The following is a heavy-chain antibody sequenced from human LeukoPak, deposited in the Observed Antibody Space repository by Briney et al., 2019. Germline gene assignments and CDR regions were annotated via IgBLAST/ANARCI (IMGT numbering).Heavy chain of an antibody. V-gene: IGHV3-30-3*01. CDR1: GFTFSNYT. CDR3: VATSGSSTN. CDR2: VSYGGSIK. Sequence: GRSLRLSCVASGFTFSNYTMHWVRQAPGKGLEWVAAVSYGGSIKYYADSVKSRLTISRDNSENTLYLQMNSLRAEDTAVYYCVATSGSSTNWGQGTLVTVSS. D-gene: IGHD2-2*01. J-gene: IGHJ4*02.